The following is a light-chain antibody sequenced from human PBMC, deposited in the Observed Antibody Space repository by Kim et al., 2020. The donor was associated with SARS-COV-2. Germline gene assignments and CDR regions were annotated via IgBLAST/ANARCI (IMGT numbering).Light chain of an antibody. CDR2: EVT. J-gene: IGLJ2*01. V-gene: IGLV2-8*01. CDR3: SSSAGVNHLL. Sequence: QSALTQPRSAAGSPGQSVTISCTGTSSDVGTSNSVSWYQQHPGKAPKLMIYEVTKRPSGVPDRFSGSKSANTASLTVSGLQAEDEADYYCSSSAGVNHLLFGRGPQLPVL. CDR1: SSDVGTSNS.